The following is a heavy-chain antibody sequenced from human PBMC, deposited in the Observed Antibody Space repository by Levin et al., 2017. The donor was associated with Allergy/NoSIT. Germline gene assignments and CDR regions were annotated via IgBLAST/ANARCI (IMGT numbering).Heavy chain of an antibody. J-gene: IGHJ2*01. CDR2: IKSKTDGGTT. V-gene: IGHV3-15*01. CDR3: TTVGPSGWFNWYFDL. D-gene: IGHD6-19*01. Sequence: GGSLRLSCAASGFTFSNAWMSWVRQAPGKGLEWVGRIKSKTDGGTTDYAAPVKGRFTISRDDSKNTLYLQMNSLKTEDTAVYYCTTVGPSGWFNWYFDLWGRGTLVTVSS. CDR1: GFTFSNAW.